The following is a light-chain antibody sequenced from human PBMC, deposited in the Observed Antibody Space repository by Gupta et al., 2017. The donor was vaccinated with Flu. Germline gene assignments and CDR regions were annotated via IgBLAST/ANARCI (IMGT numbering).Light chain of an antibody. J-gene: IGKJ1*01. V-gene: IGKV2-30*01. CDR3: KQRERCPRA. CDR2: QDS. Sequence: VTLGKPASSSCSASQSRVYSDGNTYLNWFQQRPGQSPRRLIYQDSHRESGVPDRFSGSGSGTDFTLKISRVEAEDVGVYYCKQRERCPRAFGQGTKVEIK. CDR1: QSRVYSDGNTY.